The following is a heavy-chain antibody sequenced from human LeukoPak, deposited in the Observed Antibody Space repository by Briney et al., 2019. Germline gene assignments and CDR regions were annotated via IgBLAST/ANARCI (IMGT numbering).Heavy chain of an antibody. V-gene: IGHV1-69*13. CDR2: IIPIFGTA. Sequence: SVKVSCKASGGTFSSYAISWVRQAPGQGLEWMGGIIPIFGTANYAQKFQGRVTITADESTSTAYMELSSLRSEDTAVYYCARDNGQLRFLEWFRMAWFDPWGQGTLVTVSS. CDR1: GGTFSSYA. D-gene: IGHD3-3*01. J-gene: IGHJ5*02. CDR3: ARDNGQLRFLEWFRMAWFDP.